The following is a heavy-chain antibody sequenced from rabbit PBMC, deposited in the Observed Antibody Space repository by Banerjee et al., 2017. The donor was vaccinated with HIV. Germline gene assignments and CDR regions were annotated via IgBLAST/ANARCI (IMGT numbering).Heavy chain of an antibody. Sequence: QSLEESGGDLVQPGASLTLTCTASGIDFSSYYYMCWIRQAPGKGLEWIACIYAGSGSTNYASWAKGRFTISKTSSTTVTLQMTSLTAADTATYFCARSTYGYDDYADLYYAAMDLWGQGTLVTVS. V-gene: IGHV1S40*01. D-gene: IGHD6-1*01. CDR3: ARSTYGYDDYADLYYAAMDL. CDR2: IYAGSGST. J-gene: IGHJ6*01. CDR1: GIDFSSYYY.